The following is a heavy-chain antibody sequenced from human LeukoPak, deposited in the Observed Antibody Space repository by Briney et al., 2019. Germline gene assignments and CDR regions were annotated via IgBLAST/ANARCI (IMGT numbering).Heavy chain of an antibody. CDR3: ATGLGGSGSYITDFDY. V-gene: IGHV1-8*03. CDR1: GYTFTSYD. Sequence: ASVKVSCKASGYTFTSYDINWVRQATGQGLEWMGWMNPNSGNTDYAQKFQGRVTITRNTSISTAYMELSSLRSEDTAVYYCATGLGGSGSYITDFDYWGQGPLVTASS. CDR2: MNPNSGNT. J-gene: IGHJ4*02. D-gene: IGHD3-10*01.